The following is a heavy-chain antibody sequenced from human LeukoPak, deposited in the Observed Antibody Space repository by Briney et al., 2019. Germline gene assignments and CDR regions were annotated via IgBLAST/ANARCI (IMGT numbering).Heavy chain of an antibody. CDR3: ARRRPAPMVNLEEDQQYYMDV. V-gene: IGHV4-59*08. CDR2: INYGRRT. Sequence: SETLSLTCSVSGGSLSDDYWSWIRQPPGKALEWIGYINYGRRTNYNPSLKSRVTMSVDTSKNQFSLILSSVSAADTAVYYCARRRPAPMVNLEEDQQYYMDVWGSGTTVTVSS. J-gene: IGHJ6*03. D-gene: IGHD5-18*01. CDR1: GGSLSDDY.